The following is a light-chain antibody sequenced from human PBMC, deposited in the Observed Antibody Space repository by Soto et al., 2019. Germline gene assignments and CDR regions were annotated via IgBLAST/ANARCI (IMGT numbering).Light chain of an antibody. V-gene: IGLV2-14*03. CDR3: SSYTSGGNYV. CDR1: SSDVAAYNY. Sequence: QSALPQPPSASGSPGQSVTITCTGTSSDVAAYNYVSWYQQHPGKAPKLMVYDVSNRPSGVSNRFSGSKSGNTASLAISGLQAEDEADYYCSSYTSGGNYVFGTGTKVTVL. CDR2: DVS. J-gene: IGLJ1*01.